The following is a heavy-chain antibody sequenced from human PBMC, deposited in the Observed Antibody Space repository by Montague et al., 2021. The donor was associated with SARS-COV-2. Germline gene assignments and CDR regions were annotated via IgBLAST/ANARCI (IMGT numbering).Heavy chain of an antibody. CDR3: ARCCGSGSYTHYYYYGMDV. CDR2: ISAYNGNT. CDR1: GYTFTSYG. Sequence: SVKVSCKASGYTFTSYGISWVRQAPGQGLEWMGWISAYNGNTNYAQKLQGRVTMTTDTSTSTAYMELRSLRSDDTAVYYCARCCGSGSYTHYYYYGMDVWGQGTTVTVSS. J-gene: IGHJ6*02. D-gene: IGHD3-10*01. V-gene: IGHV1-18*04.